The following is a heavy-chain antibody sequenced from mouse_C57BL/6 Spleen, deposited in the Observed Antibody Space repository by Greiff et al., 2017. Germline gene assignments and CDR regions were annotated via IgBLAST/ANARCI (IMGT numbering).Heavy chain of an antibody. J-gene: IGHJ2*01. Sequence: EVQLQQSGPELVKPGDSVKISCKASGYSFTGYFMNWVMQSHGKSLEWIGRINPYNGDTFYNQKFKGKATLTVDKSSSTAHMELRSLTTEYSAVYYDARSGATVFSNWGGYYFDYWGQGTTLTVSS. CDR3: ARSGATVFSNWGGYYFDY. D-gene: IGHD4-1*01. CDR2: INPYNGDT. CDR1: GYSFTGYF. V-gene: IGHV1-20*01.